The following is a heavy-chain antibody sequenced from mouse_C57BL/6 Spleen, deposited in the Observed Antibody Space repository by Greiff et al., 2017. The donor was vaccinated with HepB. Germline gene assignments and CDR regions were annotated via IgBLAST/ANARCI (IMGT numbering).Heavy chain of an antibody. Sequence: QVHVKQPGAELVKPGASVKLSCKASGYTFTSYWMQWVKQRPGQGLEWIGEIDPSDSYTNYNQKFKGKATLTVDTSSSTAYMQLSSLTSEDSAVYYCAREGQLRLGYWGQGTTLTVSS. D-gene: IGHD3-2*02. J-gene: IGHJ2*01. V-gene: IGHV1-50*01. CDR1: GYTFTSYW. CDR3: AREGQLRLGY. CDR2: IDPSDSYT.